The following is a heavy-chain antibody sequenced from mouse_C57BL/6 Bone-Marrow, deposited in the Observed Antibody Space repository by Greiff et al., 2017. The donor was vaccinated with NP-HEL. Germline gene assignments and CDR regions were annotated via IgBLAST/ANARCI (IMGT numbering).Heavy chain of an antibody. CDR1: GFTFSDYY. D-gene: IGHD2-2*01. V-gene: IGHV5-12*01. Sequence: EVKVVESGGGLVQPGGSLKLSCAASGFTFSDYYMYWVRQTPEKRLEWVAYISNGGGSTYYPDTVKGRFPISRDNAKNTLYLQMSRLKAEDTAMYYCARRGGYAYFDYWGQGTTLTVSS. CDR3: ARRGGYAYFDY. J-gene: IGHJ2*01. CDR2: ISNGGGST.